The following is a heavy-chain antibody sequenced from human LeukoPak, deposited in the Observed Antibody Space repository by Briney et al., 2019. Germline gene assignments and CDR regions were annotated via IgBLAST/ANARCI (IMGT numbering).Heavy chain of an antibody. CDR2: IYYSGST. V-gene: IGHV4-59*01. D-gene: IGHD2-15*01. Sequence: SETLSLTCTVSGGSISSYYWSWIWQPPGKGLEWIGYIYYSGSTNYNPSLKSRVTISVDTSKSQFSLKLSSVTAADTAVYYCAREDVGYCSGGSCYNWFDPWGQGTLVTVSS. CDR3: AREDVGYCSGGSCYNWFDP. CDR1: GGSISSYY. J-gene: IGHJ5*02.